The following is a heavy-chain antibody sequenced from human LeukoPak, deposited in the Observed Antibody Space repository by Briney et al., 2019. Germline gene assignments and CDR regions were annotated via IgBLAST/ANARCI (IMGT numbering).Heavy chain of an antibody. CDR3: AKGGYSSSPTGWFDP. D-gene: IGHD6-13*01. CDR2: ISYDGSNK. Sequence: GGSLRLSCAASGFTFSSYGMHWVRQAPGKGLEWVAVISYDGSNKYYADSVKGRFTISRDNSKNTLYLQMNCLRAEDTAVYYCAKGGYSSSPTGWFDPWGQGALVTVSS. V-gene: IGHV3-30*18. CDR1: GFTFSSYG. J-gene: IGHJ5*02.